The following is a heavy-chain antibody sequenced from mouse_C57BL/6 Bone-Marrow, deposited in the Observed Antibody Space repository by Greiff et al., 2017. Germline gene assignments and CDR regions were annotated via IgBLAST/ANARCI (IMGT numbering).Heavy chain of an antibody. CDR3: NPVVVEPYFDY. CDR1: GFNIKDDY. J-gene: IGHJ2*01. D-gene: IGHD1-1*02. CDR2: IDPENGDT. V-gene: IGHV14-4*01. Sequence: VQLQQSGAELVRPGASVKLSCTASGFNIKDDYMHWVKQRPEQGLEWIGWIDPENGDTEYAQKFQGKATISADTSSNTAYLQLSSLTSEDTAVCNCNPVVVEPYFDYWGQGTTLTVSA.